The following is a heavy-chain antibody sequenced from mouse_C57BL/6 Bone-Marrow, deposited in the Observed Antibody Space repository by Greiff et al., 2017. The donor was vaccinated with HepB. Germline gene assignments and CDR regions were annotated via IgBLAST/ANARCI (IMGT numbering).Heavy chain of an antibody. J-gene: IGHJ1*03. Sequence: QVQLQQPGAELVKPGASVKLSCKASGYTFTSYWMQWVKQRPGQGLEWIGEIDPSDSYTNYNQKFKGKATLTVDTSSSTAYLQLSSLTSEDSAVYYCARGRVVEGNFDVWGTGTTVTVSS. CDR2: IDPSDSYT. CDR3: ARGRVVEGNFDV. V-gene: IGHV1-50*01. CDR1: GYTFTSYW. D-gene: IGHD1-1*01.